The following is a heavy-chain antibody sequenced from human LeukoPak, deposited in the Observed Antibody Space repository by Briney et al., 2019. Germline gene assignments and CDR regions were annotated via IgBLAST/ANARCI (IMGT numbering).Heavy chain of an antibody. D-gene: IGHD4-11*01. J-gene: IGHJ4*02. Sequence: SETLSLTCIVSGGSISNYYWSWIRQPAGKGLEWIGRIYTSGSTNYNPSLKSRVTISVDTSKNQFSLKLSSVTAADTAVYYCASAADDYSNYGIDYWGQGTLVTVSS. CDR1: GGSISNYY. CDR3: ASAADDYSNYGIDY. CDR2: IYTSGST. V-gene: IGHV4-4*07.